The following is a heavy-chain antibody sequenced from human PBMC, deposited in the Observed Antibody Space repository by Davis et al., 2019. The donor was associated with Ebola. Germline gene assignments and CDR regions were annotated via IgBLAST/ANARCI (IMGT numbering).Heavy chain of an antibody. J-gene: IGHJ6*02. Sequence: GESLKISCAASGFTFSSYAMHWGRQAPGKGLEWVAVISYDGSNKYYADSVKGRFTISRDNSKNTLYLQMNSLRAEDTAVYYCANIGYVVSSYYGMDVWGQGTTVTVSS. CDR1: GFTFSSYA. V-gene: IGHV3-30*04. CDR2: ISYDGSNK. D-gene: IGHD3-22*01. CDR3: ANIGYVVSSYYGMDV.